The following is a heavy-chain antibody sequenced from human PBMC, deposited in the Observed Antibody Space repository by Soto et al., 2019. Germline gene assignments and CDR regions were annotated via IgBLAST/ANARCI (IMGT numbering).Heavy chain of an antibody. V-gene: IGHV4-31*02. CDR3: ARVCGGDCHYGMDV. D-gene: IGHD2-21*02. CDR2: IHYSGST. J-gene: IGHJ6*02. Sequence: QVQLQESGPGLVKPSQTLSLTCTVSGGSISSGGYYWSWIRQHPGKGLEWLGYIHYSGSTYYNPSLKSRVTISVDTSKNKFSLKLSSVTAADTAVYYCARVCGGDCHYGMDVWGQGTTVTVSS. CDR1: GGSISSGGYY.